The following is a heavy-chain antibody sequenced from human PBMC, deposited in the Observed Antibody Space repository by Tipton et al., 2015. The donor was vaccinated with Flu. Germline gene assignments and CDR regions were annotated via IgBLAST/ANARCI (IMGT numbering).Heavy chain of an antibody. D-gene: IGHD2-15*01. Sequence: QLVQSGPEVKKPGASVKVSCKASGYTFTGSYMHWVRQAPGQGLEWMGWINPNTGGTQFPQRLQGRVTLTLDTSISTAYMELSSLTSNDTAVYFCARGKDHDYWGQGTLVTVSS. CDR1: GYTFTGSY. J-gene: IGHJ4*02. CDR3: ARGKDHDY. CDR2: INPNTGGT. V-gene: IGHV1-2*02.